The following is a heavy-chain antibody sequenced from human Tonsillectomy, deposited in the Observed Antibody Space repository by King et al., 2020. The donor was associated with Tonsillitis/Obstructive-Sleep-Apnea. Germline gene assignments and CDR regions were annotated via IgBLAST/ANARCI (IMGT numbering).Heavy chain of an antibody. CDR1: GYSFTSYW. J-gene: IGHJ4*02. Sequence: QLVQSGAEVKKPGESLKISCKGSGYSFTSYWIGWVRHMPGKGLEWKAIIYPGDSDTSYSPSFQGQVTISADKSISTAYLQWSSLKASDTAMYYCARQTYGDQRGFDYWGQGTLVTVSS. V-gene: IGHV5-51*01. CDR3: ARQTYGDQRGFDY. CDR2: IYPGDSDT. D-gene: IGHD4-17*01.